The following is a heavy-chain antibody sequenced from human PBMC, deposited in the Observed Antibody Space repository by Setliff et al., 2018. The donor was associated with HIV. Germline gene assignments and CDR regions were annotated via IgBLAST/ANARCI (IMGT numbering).Heavy chain of an antibody. J-gene: IGHJ5*02. CDR3: AGYGGNSFWFDP. D-gene: IGHD2-21*01. CDR1: GGSIRTGAYY. Sequence: SETLSLTCTVSGGSIRTGAYYWGWIRQPPGKGLEWIGSFYHSTTYYNPSLKSRVTISVDTSKNQFSLKLISVTAADTAVYYCAGYGGNSFWFDPWGQGTLVTVS. CDR2: FYHSTT. V-gene: IGHV4-39*07.